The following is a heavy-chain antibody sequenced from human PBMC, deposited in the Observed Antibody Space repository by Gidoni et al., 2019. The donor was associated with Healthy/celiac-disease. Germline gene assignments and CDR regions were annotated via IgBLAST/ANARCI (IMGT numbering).Heavy chain of an antibody. Sequence: QLQLQESGPGLVKPSETLSLTCTVSGGSISSSSYYWGWIRQPPGKGLEWIGSIYYSGSTYYNPSLKSRVTISVDTSKNQFSLKLSSVTAADTAVYYCASGDGVWVPFDYWGQGTLVTVSS. V-gene: IGHV4-39*01. CDR1: GGSISSSSYY. J-gene: IGHJ4*02. D-gene: IGHD7-27*01. CDR3: ASGDGVWVPFDY. CDR2: IYYSGST.